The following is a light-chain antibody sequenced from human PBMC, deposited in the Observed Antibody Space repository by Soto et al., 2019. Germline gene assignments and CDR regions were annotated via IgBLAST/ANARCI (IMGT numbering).Light chain of an antibody. CDR1: SSDVGGYNY. V-gene: IGLV2-11*01. J-gene: IGLJ2*01. CDR3: CSYAGTVV. CDR2: DVS. Sequence: QSVLTQPRSVSGSPGLSVTISCTGTSSDVGGYNYVSWYQQHPGKAPKLMIYDVSKRPSGVPDRFSGSKSGNTASLTISGLQAEDEADYYCCSYAGTVVFGGGTKLTVL.